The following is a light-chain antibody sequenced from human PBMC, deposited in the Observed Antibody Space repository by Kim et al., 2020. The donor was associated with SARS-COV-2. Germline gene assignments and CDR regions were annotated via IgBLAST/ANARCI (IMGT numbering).Light chain of an antibody. CDR2: LNSDGSH. CDR3: QTWGSGSWL. CDR1: SGHSNYA. J-gene: IGLJ3*02. Sequence: APGNLTSTLGSGHSNYANTWHQQQPEKGPRYLMRLNSDGSHKKGDGIPDRFSGSSSGTERYLTISNRLSEEEADYYCQTWGSGSWLFGGGTKLTVL. V-gene: IGLV4-69*01.